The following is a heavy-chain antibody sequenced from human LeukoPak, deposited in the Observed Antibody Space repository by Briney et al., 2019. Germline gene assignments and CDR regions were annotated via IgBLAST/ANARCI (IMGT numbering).Heavy chain of an antibody. V-gene: IGHV1-18*01. Sequence: GASVKVSCKASGYTFTSYGISWVRQAPGQGLEWMGWISAYNGNTNYAQKLQGRVTVTTDTSTSTAYMELRSLRSDDTAVYYCARDTRRLLWFGELLADYHYYGMDVWGQGTTVTVSS. CDR3: ARDTRRLLWFGELLADYHYYGMDV. D-gene: IGHD3-10*01. J-gene: IGHJ6*02. CDR2: ISAYNGNT. CDR1: GYTFTSYG.